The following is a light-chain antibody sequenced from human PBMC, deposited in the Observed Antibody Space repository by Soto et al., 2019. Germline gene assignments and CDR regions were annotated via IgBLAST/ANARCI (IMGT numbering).Light chain of an antibody. CDR1: SSDIGAYNY. V-gene: IGLV2-14*01. CDR2: GVT. J-gene: IGLJ1*01. CDR3: FSHRSGDSHV. Sequence: LTQPASVSGSPGQSITISCTGTSSDIGAYNYVSWYQQYPGKAPKLMIYGVTNRPSGVSNRFSGSKTGNTASLTISGLQAEDEADYYCFSHRSGDSHVFGNGTKVTVL.